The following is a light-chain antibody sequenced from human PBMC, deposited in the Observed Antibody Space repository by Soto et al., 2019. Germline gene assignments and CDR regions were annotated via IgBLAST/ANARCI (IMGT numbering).Light chain of an antibody. CDR2: EVS. CDR3: SSYAGSNTGV. CDR1: SSDVGGYNY. Sequence: QSALTQPASVSGSPGQSITISCTGTSSDVGGYNYVSWYQQHPGKAPKLMIYEVSKRPSGVPDRFSGSKSGNTASLTVSGLQAEDEADYYCSSYAGSNTGVFGGGTKLPVL. V-gene: IGLV2-8*01. J-gene: IGLJ3*02.